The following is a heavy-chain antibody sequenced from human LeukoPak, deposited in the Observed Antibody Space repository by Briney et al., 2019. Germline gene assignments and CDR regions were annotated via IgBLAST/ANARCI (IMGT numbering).Heavy chain of an antibody. CDR3: ARDQDRGFDWSSPGGYYFDY. CDR2: ISGSGGST. J-gene: IGHJ4*02. V-gene: IGHV3-23*01. CDR1: GFTFSSYA. D-gene: IGHD3-9*01. Sequence: GGSLRLSCAASGFTFSSYAMSWVRQAPGKGLEWVSAISGSGGSTYYADSVKGRFTISRDNSKNTLYLQMNSLRTEDTAVYYCARDQDRGFDWSSPGGYYFDYWGQGTLVTVSS.